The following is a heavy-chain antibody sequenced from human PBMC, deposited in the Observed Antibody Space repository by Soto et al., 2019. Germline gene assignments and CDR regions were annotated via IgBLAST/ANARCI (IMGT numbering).Heavy chain of an antibody. V-gene: IGHV4-31*03. CDR1: GGSISSGGYH. CDR3: ARGKSWFDP. CDR2: IYYSGST. J-gene: IGHJ5*02. Sequence: KSSETLSLTCTVSGGSISSGGYHWSWIRQHPGKGLEWIGYIYYSGSTYYNPSLKSRVTISVDTSKNQFSLKLSSVTAADTAVYYCARGKSWFDPWGQGTLVTVSS.